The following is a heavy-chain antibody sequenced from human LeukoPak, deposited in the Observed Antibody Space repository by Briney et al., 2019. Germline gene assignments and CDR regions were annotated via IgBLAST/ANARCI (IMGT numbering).Heavy chain of an antibody. Sequence: GNSLRLSCAASGFSFSTSAMHWVRQAPGKGLEGVAVTSSDESIKLYADSVKGRFTISRDNSKNTLYLQMNSLRAEDTAVYYCHLGGSSWYRWSFDYWGQGTMVTVSS. V-gene: IGHV3-30*14. D-gene: IGHD6-13*01. J-gene: IGHJ4*02. CDR2: TSSDESIK. CDR1: GFSFSTSA. CDR3: HLGGSSWYRWSFDY.